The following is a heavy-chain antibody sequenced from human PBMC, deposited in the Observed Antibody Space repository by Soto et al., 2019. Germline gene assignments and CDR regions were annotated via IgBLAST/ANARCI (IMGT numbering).Heavy chain of an antibody. D-gene: IGHD6-13*01. J-gene: IGHJ5*02. CDR3: ARIYSSRPKLYNWFDP. V-gene: IGHV4-31*03. CDR1: GGSISSGGYY. Sequence: SSETLSLTCTVSGGSISSGGYYWSWIRQHPGKGLEWIGYIYYSGSTYYNPSLKSRVTISVDTSKNQFSLKLSSVTAADTAVYYCARIYSSRPKLYNWFDPWGQGTLVTVSS. CDR2: IYYSGST.